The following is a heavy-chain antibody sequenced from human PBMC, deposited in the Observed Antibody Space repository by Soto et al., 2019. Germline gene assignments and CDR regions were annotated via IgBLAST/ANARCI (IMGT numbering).Heavy chain of an antibody. CDR1: GGTFSSYA. Sequence: QVQLVQSGAEAKKPGSSVKVSCKASGGTFSSYAISWVRQAPGQGLEWMGGIIPIFGTANYAQKFQGRVTITADESTSTAYMELSSLRSEDTAVYYCARAFLGTDRGYSYGPYYYGMDVWGQGTTVTVSS. CDR3: ARAFLGTDRGYSYGPYYYGMDV. J-gene: IGHJ6*02. D-gene: IGHD5-18*01. V-gene: IGHV1-69*01. CDR2: IIPIFGTA.